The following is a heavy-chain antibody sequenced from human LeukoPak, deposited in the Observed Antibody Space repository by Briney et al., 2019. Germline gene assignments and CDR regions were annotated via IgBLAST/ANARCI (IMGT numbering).Heavy chain of an antibody. CDR1: GASVTSCGFY. J-gene: IGHJ5*02. CDR2: VYYTGSS. V-gene: IGHV4-39*01. D-gene: IGHD3-10*01. Sequence: SETLSLTCSVSGASVTSCGFYWGWLRQPPGKGLEWIATVYYTGSSYYNPSLKSRVTISIDTSKNRFSLNLRSVIAADTALYYCARHSGSGSLSRPFDPWGQGTLVTVSS. CDR3: ARHSGSGSLSRPFDP.